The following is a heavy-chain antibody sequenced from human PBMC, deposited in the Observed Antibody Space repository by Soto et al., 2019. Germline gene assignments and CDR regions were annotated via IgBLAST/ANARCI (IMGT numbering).Heavy chain of an antibody. D-gene: IGHD1-26*01. V-gene: IGHV3-21*01. J-gene: IGHJ4*01. CDR1: GFTFSSYS. Sequence: LRLSCAASGFTFSSYSMSWVRQAPGKGLEWVSSISSSSSYIYYADSVKGRFTISRDNAKNSLYLQMNNLRAEDTAVYYCARELRDSGTYYVVDNWDQETLVAVSS. CDR2: ISSSSSYI. CDR3: ARELRDSGTYYVVDN.